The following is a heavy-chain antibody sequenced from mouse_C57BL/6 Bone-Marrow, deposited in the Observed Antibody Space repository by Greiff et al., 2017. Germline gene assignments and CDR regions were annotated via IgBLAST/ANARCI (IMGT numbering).Heavy chain of an antibody. CDR1: GYTFTSYG. CDR2: IYPRSGNT. CDR3: ARSCYYIYYYAMDY. D-gene: IGHD2-3*01. Sequence: QVQLQQSGAELARPGASVKLSCKASGYTFTSYGISWVKQRTGQGLEWIGEIYPRSGNTYYNEKFKGKATLTADKSSSTAYMELRSLTSEDSAVYFCARSCYYIYYYAMDYWGQGPSVTVSS. J-gene: IGHJ4*01. V-gene: IGHV1-81*01.